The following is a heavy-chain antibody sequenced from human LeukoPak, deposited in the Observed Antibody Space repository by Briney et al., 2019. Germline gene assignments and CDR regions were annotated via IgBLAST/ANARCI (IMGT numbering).Heavy chain of an antibody. V-gene: IGHV4-39*07. J-gene: IGHJ3*02. D-gene: IGHD3-22*01. Sequence: TPSETPSLTCAVFGGSISSSSYYRGWSRQPPGKGLEWIGSIYYSGSTYYNPSLKSRVTISVDTSKNQFSLKLSSVTAADTAVYYCARGPRGAMIVVVHDPETAKKDDAFGIWGQGTMVTVSS. CDR2: IYYSGST. CDR3: ARGPRGAMIVVVHDPETAKKDDAFGI. CDR1: GGSISSSSYY.